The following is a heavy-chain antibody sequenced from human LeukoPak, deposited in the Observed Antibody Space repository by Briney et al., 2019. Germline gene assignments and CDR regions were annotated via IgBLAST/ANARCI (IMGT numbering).Heavy chain of an antibody. CDR1: GFTFSTHW. Sequence: GGSLRLSCTVSGFTFSTHWMHWVRQAPGKGLVWVSHIKGDGTSTNYADSVKGRFTISRDNAKNTLFLQMNSLRAEDTAVYYCSMDGLAAAVDYWGQGTLVTVSS. CDR2: IKGDGTST. V-gene: IGHV3-74*01. D-gene: IGHD6-13*01. CDR3: SMDGLAAAVDY. J-gene: IGHJ4*02.